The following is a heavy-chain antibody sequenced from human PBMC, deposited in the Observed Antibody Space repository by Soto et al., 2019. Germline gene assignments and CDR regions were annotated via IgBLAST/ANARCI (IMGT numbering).Heavy chain of an antibody. J-gene: IGHJ3*02. D-gene: IGHD2-2*01. CDR1: GGSISSYY. Sequence: SETLSLTCTVSGGSISSYYWSWIRQPPGKGLEWIGYIYYSGSTNYNPSLKSRVTISVDTSKNQFSLKLSSVTAADTAVYYCARRYCSSTSCYGGAFDIWGQGTMVTV. CDR2: IYYSGST. V-gene: IGHV4-59*08. CDR3: ARRYCSSTSCYGGAFDI.